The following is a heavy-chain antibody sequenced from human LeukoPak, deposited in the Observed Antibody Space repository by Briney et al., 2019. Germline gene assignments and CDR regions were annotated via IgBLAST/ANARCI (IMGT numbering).Heavy chain of an antibody. CDR1: GFTFSNYW. CDR3: ANALGARYFDY. V-gene: IGHV3-7*05. J-gene: IGHJ4*02. Sequence: GGSLRLSCAASGFTFSNYWMIWLRQAPGKGLEWVANIKQDGSETYYVDSVRGRFSISRDNAKNSLYLQMNSLRAEDTAVYYCANALGARYFDYWGQGTLVTVSS. D-gene: IGHD1-26*01. CDR2: IKQDGSET.